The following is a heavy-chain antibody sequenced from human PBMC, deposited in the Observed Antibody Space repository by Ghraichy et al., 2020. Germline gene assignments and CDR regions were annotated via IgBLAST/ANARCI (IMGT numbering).Heavy chain of an antibody. Sequence: ASVKVSCKASGYTFTSYGISWVRQAPGQGLEWMGWISAYNGNTNYAQKLQGRVTMTTDTSTSTAYMELRSLRSDDTAVYYCARSKSRIKFGYGMDVWGQGTTVTVSS. V-gene: IGHV1-18*01. J-gene: IGHJ6*02. CDR1: GYTFTSYG. CDR2: ISAYNGNT. CDR3: ARSKSRIKFGYGMDV. D-gene: IGHD3-16*01.